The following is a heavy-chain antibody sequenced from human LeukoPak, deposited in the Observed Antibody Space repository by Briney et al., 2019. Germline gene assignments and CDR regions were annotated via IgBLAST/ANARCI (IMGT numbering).Heavy chain of an antibody. Sequence: SETLSLTCTVSGGSITSYYWSWIRQPPEKGLEWIGYIYYSVSTNHNPSLKSRVTISVDTSKNQFSLELSSVTAADTAVYYCARVRFYSGTYYFDYWGQGTLVTVSS. CDR3: ARVRFYSGTYYFDY. CDR1: GGSITSYY. D-gene: IGHD1-26*01. V-gene: IGHV4-59*01. CDR2: IYYSVST. J-gene: IGHJ4*02.